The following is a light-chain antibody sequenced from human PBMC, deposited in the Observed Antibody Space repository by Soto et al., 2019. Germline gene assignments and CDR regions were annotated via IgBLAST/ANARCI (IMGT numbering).Light chain of an antibody. CDR3: AAWGDSLSGVV. V-gene: IGLV1-47*01. Sequence: QSVLTQPPSASGTPGQRVTISCSGSSSNIGSNYVYWYQQLPGTAPKLLIYRNNQRPSGVPDRFSGSKSGTLASLAISGLRSEDEADYYCAAWGDSLSGVVFGGGTKLTVL. CDR1: SSNIGSNY. CDR2: RNN. J-gene: IGLJ2*01.